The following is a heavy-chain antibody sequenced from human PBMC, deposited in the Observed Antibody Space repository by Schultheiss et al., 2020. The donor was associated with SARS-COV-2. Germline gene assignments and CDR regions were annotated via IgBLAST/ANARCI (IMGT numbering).Heavy chain of an antibody. CDR2: ISGSGGST. Sequence: GESLKISCAASGFTFSSYAMSRVRQAPGKGLEWVSGISGSGGSTYYADSVKGRFTISRDNSKNTLYLQMNSLRAEDTAVYYCAKGRIVVVPAAIGGYNWLDPWGQGTLVTVSS. V-gene: IGHV3-23*01. J-gene: IGHJ5*02. D-gene: IGHD2-2*02. CDR1: GFTFSSYA. CDR3: AKGRIVVVPAAIGGYNWLDP.